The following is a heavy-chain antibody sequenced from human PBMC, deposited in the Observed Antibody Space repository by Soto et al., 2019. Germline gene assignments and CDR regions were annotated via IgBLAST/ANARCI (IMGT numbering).Heavy chain of an antibody. CDR3: ASRSRGYSEGSSDLDY. J-gene: IGHJ4*02. Sequence: QVQPVRSGAEAQNPGSAVKVSCNSSEGIFSSYAISWVQQVPGQVLKCMGGLIPIFGTATYAQKFQGRVTITADKSTSTAYMAPSILSSHDRAEYSCASRSRGYSEGSSDLDYWGQGTTVAFAS. CDR1: EGIFSSYA. CDR2: LIPIFGTA. V-gene: IGHV1-69*06. D-gene: IGHD5-18*01.